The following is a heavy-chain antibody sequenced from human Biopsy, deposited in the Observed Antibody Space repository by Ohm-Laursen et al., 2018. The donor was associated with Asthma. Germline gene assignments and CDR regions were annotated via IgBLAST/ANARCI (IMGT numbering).Heavy chain of an antibody. Sequence: RSLRLSCAASGFTFSDYDMHWVRQAPGKGLEWVAVISYDGTNKDYADSVKGRFTFSRDSSQNTLSLEMNSLRVEDTAVYYCARDLRSDNWNPWGMDVWGLGTTVTVAS. D-gene: IGHD1-20*01. J-gene: IGHJ6*02. CDR1: GFTFSDYD. CDR3: ARDLRSDNWNPWGMDV. V-gene: IGHV3-30-3*01. CDR2: ISYDGTNK.